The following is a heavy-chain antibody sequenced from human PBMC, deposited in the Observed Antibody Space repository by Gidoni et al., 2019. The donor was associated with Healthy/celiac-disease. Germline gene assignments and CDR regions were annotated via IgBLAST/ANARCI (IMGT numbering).Heavy chain of an antibody. D-gene: IGHD4-17*01. CDR1: GSTFSGSA. J-gene: IGHJ4*02. CDR2: IRSNANSYAT. V-gene: IGHV3-73*01. CDR3: TRLVTVTPGDY. Sequence: EVQLVGSGGGLVQPGGSWKLSWAALGSTFSGSAMHWVRRASGKGLELVGRIRSNANSYATADAASVKGRFTISRDDSKNTAYLQMNSLKTEDTAVYYCTRLVTVTPGDYWGQGTLVTVSS.